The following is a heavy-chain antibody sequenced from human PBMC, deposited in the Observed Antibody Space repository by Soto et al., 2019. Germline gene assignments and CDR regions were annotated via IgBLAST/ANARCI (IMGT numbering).Heavy chain of an antibody. CDR1: GYSFAGYW. Sequence: GESLKISCQGSGYSFAGYWITWVRQKPGKGLEWMGRIDPSDSQTYYSPSFRGHVTISVTKSITTVFLQWSSLRASDTAMYYCARQIYDSDTGPNFQYYFDSWGQGTPVTVSS. CDR3: ARQIYDSDTGPNFQYYFDS. D-gene: IGHD3-22*01. V-gene: IGHV5-10-1*01. CDR2: IDPSDSQT. J-gene: IGHJ4*02.